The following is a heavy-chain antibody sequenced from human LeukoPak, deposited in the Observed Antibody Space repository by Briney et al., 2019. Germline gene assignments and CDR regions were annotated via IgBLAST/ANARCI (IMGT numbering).Heavy chain of an antibody. J-gene: IGHJ4*02. V-gene: IGHV3-7*01. CDR2: IKQDGSEK. Sequence: PGGSLRLSCAASGFTFSSYWMTWVRRAPGKGLEWVANIKQDGSEKHYVDSVKGRFTISRDNSKNTLYLQMNSLRAEDTAVYYCSASSSWYRFDYWGQGTLVTVSS. CDR3: SASSSWYRFDY. CDR1: GFTFSSYW. D-gene: IGHD6-13*01.